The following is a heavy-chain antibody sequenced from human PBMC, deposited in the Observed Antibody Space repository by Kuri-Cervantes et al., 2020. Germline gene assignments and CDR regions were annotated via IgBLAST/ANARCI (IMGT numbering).Heavy chain of an antibody. CDR3: AREMLLVVAALYNTDAFDI. D-gene: IGHD2-15*01. J-gene: IGHJ3*02. V-gene: IGHV3-7*01. CDR1: GFTFSSYA. CDR2: IKQDGSEK. Sequence: GESLKISCAASGFTFSSYAMSWVRQAPGKGLEWVANIKQDGSEKYYVDSVKGRFTISRDNAKNSLYLQMNSLRAEDTAVYYCAREMLLVVAALYNTDAFDIWGQGTMVTVSS.